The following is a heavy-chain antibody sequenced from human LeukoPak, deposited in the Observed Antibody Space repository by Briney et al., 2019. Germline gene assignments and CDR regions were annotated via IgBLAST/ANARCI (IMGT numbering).Heavy chain of an antibody. CDR2: IYPGDSDT. J-gene: IGHJ5*02. D-gene: IGHD6-6*01. CDR1: GYSFTSYW. CDR3: ARGLIAARPKKTNWFDP. Sequence: GESLKISCKGSGYSFTSYWIGWVRQMPGKGLEWMGIIYPGDSDTRYSPSFQGQVTISADKSISTAYLQWSSLKASDTAMYYCARGLIAARPKKTNWFDPWGQGTLVTVSS. V-gene: IGHV5-51*01.